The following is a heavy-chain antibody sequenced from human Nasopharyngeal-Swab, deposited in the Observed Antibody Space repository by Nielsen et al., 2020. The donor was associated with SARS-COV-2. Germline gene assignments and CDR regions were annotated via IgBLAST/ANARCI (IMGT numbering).Heavy chain of an antibody. CDR3: AGEAGTGDFDL. CDR1: GGSISSYY. D-gene: IGHD3/OR15-3a*01. Sequence: SETLSLTCTVSGGSISSYYWSWVRQPPGKGLEWIGFIYYSGSTYYSPSLKSRVTISIDTSKNQFSLNLSSVTAADTAMYYCAGEAGTGDFDLWGRGTLVTVSS. CDR2: IYYSGST. V-gene: IGHV4-59*13. J-gene: IGHJ2*01.